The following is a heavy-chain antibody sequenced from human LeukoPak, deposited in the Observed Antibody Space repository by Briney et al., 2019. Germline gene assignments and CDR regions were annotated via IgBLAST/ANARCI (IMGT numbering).Heavy chain of an antibody. Sequence: PSETLSLTCTVSGGSISSSSYYWGWLRQPPGKGLEWSGSIYYSGSTYYNPSLKSRVTISVDTTKNQFSLKLSSVTAADTAVYYCARGRWELLYWGQGTLVTVSS. V-gene: IGHV4-39*01. CDR1: GGSISSSSYY. J-gene: IGHJ4*02. D-gene: IGHD1-26*01. CDR2: IYYSGST. CDR3: ARGRWELLY.